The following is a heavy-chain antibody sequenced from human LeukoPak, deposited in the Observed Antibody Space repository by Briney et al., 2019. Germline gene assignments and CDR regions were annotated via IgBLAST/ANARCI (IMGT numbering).Heavy chain of an antibody. CDR3: ARCPNYYGSGSYSYYYYYMDV. D-gene: IGHD3-10*01. J-gene: IGHJ6*03. Sequence: SETLSLTCTVSGGSISSSSYYWGWIRQPPGKGLEWIGSIYYSGSTYYNPSLKSRVTISVDTSKNQFSLKLSSVTAADTAVYYCARCPNYYGSGSYSYYYYYMDVWGKGTTVTISS. CDR2: IYYSGST. V-gene: IGHV4-39*01. CDR1: GGSISSSSYY.